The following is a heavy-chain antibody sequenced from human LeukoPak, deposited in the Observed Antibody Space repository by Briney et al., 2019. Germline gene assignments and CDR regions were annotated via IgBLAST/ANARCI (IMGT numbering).Heavy chain of an antibody. CDR3: AKGFLRGPLDC. V-gene: IGHV3-23*01. Sequence: GGSLRLSCVASGFSFTSYWMSWVRQAPGKGLEWVSLISGSGGNSYYADSVKGRFTISRDNAKDTLSLQMNSLRAEDTAVYYCAKGFLRGPLDCWGQGTLVTVSS. CDR2: ISGSGGNS. CDR1: GFSFTSYW. J-gene: IGHJ4*02. D-gene: IGHD3-10*01.